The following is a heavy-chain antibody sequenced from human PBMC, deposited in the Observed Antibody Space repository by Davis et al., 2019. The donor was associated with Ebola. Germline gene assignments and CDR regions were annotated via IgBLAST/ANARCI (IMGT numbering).Heavy chain of an antibody. J-gene: IGHJ3*02. Sequence: WIGYIYYSGSTNYNPSLKSRLTISVDTSKNQFSLELSSVTAADTAVYYCAREVIRYYDSSGYYGDAFDIWGQGTMVTVSS. CDR3: AREVIRYYDSSGYYGDAFDI. V-gene: IGHV4-59*12. D-gene: IGHD3-22*01. CDR2: IYYSGST.